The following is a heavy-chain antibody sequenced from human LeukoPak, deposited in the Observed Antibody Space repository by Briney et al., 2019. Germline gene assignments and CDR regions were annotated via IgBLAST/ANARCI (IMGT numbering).Heavy chain of an antibody. V-gene: IGHV3-23*01. Sequence: GRCLSLSCAVSVFTFRSFAMGCVRRAPEGGLGWVSAISGTGGSTYYADSVKGRFTISRHNSKNTLYLQMNSLRAEYTAVYYCANTNPPFVGGSYYYYGMDVWGQGTTVTVSS. CDR2: ISGTGGST. CDR1: VFTFRSFA. J-gene: IGHJ6*02. D-gene: IGHD4-23*01. CDR3: ANTNPPFVGGSYYYYGMDV.